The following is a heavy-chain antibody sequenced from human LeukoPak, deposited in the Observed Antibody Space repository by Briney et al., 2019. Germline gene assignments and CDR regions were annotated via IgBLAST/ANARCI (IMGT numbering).Heavy chain of an antibody. Sequence: ASVKVSCKASGYTFTRYYMHWVRQAPGQGREWMGIINPSGGSTSYAQKFQGRVTMTRDTSTSTVYMELSSLRSEDTAVYYCARGSNETVYGMDVWGQGTTVTVSS. D-gene: IGHD2-8*01. CDR3: ARGSNETVYGMDV. J-gene: IGHJ6*02. V-gene: IGHV1-46*01. CDR2: INPSGGST. CDR1: GYTFTRYY.